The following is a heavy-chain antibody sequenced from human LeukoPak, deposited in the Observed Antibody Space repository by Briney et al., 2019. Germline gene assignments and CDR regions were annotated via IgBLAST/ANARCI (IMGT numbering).Heavy chain of an antibody. V-gene: IGHV3-33*01. CDR1: GFTFSSYG. CDR3: ARGFRAMVRGVKY. CDR2: IWYDGSNK. J-gene: IGHJ4*02. Sequence: PGRSLRLSCAASGFTFSSYGMHWVRQAQGKGLEWVAVIWYDGSNKNYADSVKGRFTISRDNSKNTLYLQMNSLRAEDTAVYYCARGFRAMVRGVKYWGQGTLVTVSS. D-gene: IGHD3-10*01.